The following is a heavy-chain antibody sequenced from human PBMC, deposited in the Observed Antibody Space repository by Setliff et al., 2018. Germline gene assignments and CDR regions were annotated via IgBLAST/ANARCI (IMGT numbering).Heavy chain of an antibody. CDR1: DGAFSTYY. J-gene: IGHJ6*03. V-gene: IGHV4-34*01. CDR2: MHQSGRT. D-gene: IGHD4-4*01. Sequence: LSLTCSVYDGAFSTYYWTWIRQPPGKGLEWIGEMHQSGRTKFNPSLKSRVTMSVDPSKNHFSLKVTSVTVADTAVYYCAREGPESDSSGYMDVWGQGTTVTVSS. CDR3: AREGPESDSSGYMDV.